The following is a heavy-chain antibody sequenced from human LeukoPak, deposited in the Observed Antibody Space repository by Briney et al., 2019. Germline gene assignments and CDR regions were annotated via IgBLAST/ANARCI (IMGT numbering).Heavy chain of an antibody. D-gene: IGHD4-23*01. CDR2: IYYSGST. J-gene: IGHJ3*02. V-gene: IGHV4-31*03. CDR1: GGSISSGGYY. CDR3: ARRGVTPVDAFDI. Sequence: SETLSLTCTVSGGSISSGGYYWSWVRQHPGKGLEWIGYIYYSGSTYCNPSLKSRVTISVDTSKNQFSLKLSSVTAADTAVYYCARRGVTPVDAFDIWGQGTMVTVSS.